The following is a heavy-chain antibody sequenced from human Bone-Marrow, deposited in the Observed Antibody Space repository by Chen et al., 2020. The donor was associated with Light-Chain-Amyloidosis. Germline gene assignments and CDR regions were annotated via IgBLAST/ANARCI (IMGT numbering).Heavy chain of an antibody. D-gene: IGHD5-12*01. CDR2: IYPDDADA. CDR3: ARRRDGYNFDY. J-gene: IGHJ4*02. V-gene: IGHV5-51*01. CDR1: GYTFPNYW. Sequence: EVPLEQSGPEVKKPGESLQISCKGSGYTFPNYWIGWVSQMPGKGLEWMGVIYPDDADARYSPSFEGQVTISADKSITTAYLQWRSLKASDTAMYYCARRRDGYNFDYWGQGTLVTVSS.